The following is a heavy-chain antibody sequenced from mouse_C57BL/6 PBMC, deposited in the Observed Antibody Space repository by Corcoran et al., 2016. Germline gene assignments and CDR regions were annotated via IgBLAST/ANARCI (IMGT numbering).Heavy chain of an antibody. CDR3: ARRPGDAMDY. Sequence: EVQLQQSGPELVKPGASVKISCKASGYTFTDYYMNWVKQSHGKSLEWIGDINPNNGGTSYNQKFKGKATLTVDKSSSTAYMELRSLTSEDSAVYYCARRPGDAMDYWGQGTSVTVSS. V-gene: IGHV1-26*01. J-gene: IGHJ4*01. CDR2: INPNNGGT. CDR1: GYTFTDYY.